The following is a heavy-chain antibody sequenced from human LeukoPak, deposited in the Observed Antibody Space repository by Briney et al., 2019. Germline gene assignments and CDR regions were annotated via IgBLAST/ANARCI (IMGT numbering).Heavy chain of an antibody. Sequence: GASVKVSCKASGYTFTGYYMHWVRQAPGQGLEWMGWINPNSGGTNYAQKFQGRVTISVDTSKNQFSLKLSSVTAADTAVYYCARSSLLNYFDYWGQGTLVTVSS. CDR2: INPNSGGT. CDR1: GYTFTGYY. J-gene: IGHJ4*02. V-gene: IGHV1-2*02. CDR3: ARSSLLNYFDY.